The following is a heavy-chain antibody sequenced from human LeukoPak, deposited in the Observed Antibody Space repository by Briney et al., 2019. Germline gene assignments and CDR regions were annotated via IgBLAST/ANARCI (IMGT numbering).Heavy chain of an antibody. J-gene: IGHJ4*02. Sequence: GGSLRLSCAASGFTFSSYGMHWVRQAPGKGLEWVAFIRFDGSNKYYADSVKGRFTISRDNSKNTLYLQMNSLRAEDTAVYYCAKLGEGGYSYDYLPYYFDYWGQGTLVTVSS. CDR1: GFTFSSYG. D-gene: IGHD5-18*01. V-gene: IGHV3-30*02. CDR2: IRFDGSNK. CDR3: AKLGEGGYSYDYLPYYFDY.